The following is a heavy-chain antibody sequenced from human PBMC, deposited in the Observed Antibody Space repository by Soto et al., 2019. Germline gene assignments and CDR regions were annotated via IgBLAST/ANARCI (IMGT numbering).Heavy chain of an antibody. CDR3: ARQRPTDGRWEFANYYGMGV. CDR1: GGSFSAYY. J-gene: IGHJ6*02. CDR2: IIHSEST. V-gene: IGHV4-34*12. D-gene: IGHD1-26*01. Sequence: SETLSLTCAVYGGSFSAYYWSWVRQPPGKGLEWIGEIIHSESTKYNPSLKSRVTISVDTSNNQFSLKLSSVTAADTAVYYCARQRPTDGRWEFANYYGMGVWGQGTPVTVSS.